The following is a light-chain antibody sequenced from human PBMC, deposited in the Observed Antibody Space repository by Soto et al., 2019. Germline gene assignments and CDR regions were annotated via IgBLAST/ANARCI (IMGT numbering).Light chain of an antibody. V-gene: IGKV1-9*01. CDR1: QGISSY. Sequence: IQLTQSPSSLSASVGDRVTITCRASQGISSYFAWYQQKPEQAPKVLIYAASTLQKGVPQRFSGSGSGTDCTLTLSSLQPEDFATYYCQQLNAYPYTFGQGTQRELK. CDR3: QQLNAYPYT. CDR2: AAS. J-gene: IGKJ2*01.